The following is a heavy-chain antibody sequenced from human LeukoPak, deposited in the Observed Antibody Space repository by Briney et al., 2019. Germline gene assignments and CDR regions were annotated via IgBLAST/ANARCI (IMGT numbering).Heavy chain of an antibody. CDR3: ARVGLVRYCSSTSCYRRFDP. CDR1: GYTFTGYY. Sequence: ASVKVSCKASGYTFTGYYIHWVRQAPGQGLEWMGWINPNSGGTNYAQKFQAKVTMTRDTSISTAYVELGRLRSDDTAVYYCARVGLVRYCSSTSCYRRFDPWGQGTLVTVSS. J-gene: IGHJ5*02. CDR2: INPNSGGT. V-gene: IGHV1-2*02. D-gene: IGHD2-2*02.